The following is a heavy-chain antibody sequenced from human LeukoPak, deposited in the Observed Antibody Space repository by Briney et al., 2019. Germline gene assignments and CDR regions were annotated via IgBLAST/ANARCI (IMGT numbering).Heavy chain of an antibody. CDR3: ARDLAVTNWFDP. CDR1: GFSFSDYW. D-gene: IGHD4-17*01. Sequence: GGSLRLSCAASGFSFSDYWMHWVRQAPGKGLVWVSRIDTGGTATNYADSVKGRFTISRDNAKNTLYLQMSSLRAEDTAVYFCARDLAVTNWFDPWGQGTLVTVSS. CDR2: IDTGGTAT. V-gene: IGHV3-74*01. J-gene: IGHJ5*02.